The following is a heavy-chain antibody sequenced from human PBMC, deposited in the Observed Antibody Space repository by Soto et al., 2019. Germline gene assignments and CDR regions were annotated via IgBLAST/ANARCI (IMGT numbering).Heavy chain of an antibody. CDR3: ARGGSLYWYFDL. Sequence: QVQLVQSGAEVKKPGASVKVSCKASGYTFTSYARHWGRQAPGQRLEWMGWINAGNGNTKYSQKFQGRVTITRDTSASTAYMELSSLRSEDTAVYYCARGGSLYWYFDLWGRGTLVTVSS. V-gene: IGHV1-3*01. CDR1: GYTFTSYA. J-gene: IGHJ2*01. D-gene: IGHD1-26*01. CDR2: INAGNGNT.